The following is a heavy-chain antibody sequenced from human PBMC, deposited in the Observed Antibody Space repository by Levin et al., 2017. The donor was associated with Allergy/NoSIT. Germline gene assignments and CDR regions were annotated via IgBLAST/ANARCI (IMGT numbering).Heavy chain of an antibody. J-gene: IGHJ4*02. CDR2: INPNSGGT. V-gene: IGHV1-2*02. Sequence: ASVKVSCKASGYSFTGYYMHWVRQAPGQGLEWMGWINPNSGGTNYAQKFQGRVTMTRDTSISTAYMELRRLRSDDTAVYYCARSSTYCSGGTCYLGYWGQGTLVTVSS. CDR3: ARSSTYCSGGTCYLGY. D-gene: IGHD2-15*01. CDR1: GYSFTGYY.